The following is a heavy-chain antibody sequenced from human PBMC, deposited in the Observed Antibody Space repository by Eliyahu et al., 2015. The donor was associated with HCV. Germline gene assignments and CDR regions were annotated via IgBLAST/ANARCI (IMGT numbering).Heavy chain of an antibody. V-gene: IGHV3-33*01. CDR1: GFTFSSYV. D-gene: IGHD2-21*01. J-gene: IGHJ6*02. CDR3: ARDRYSTSSGGPAHYYFYYGLDV. Sequence: QVLLVESGGGVVQPGKSLRLTCAASGFTFSSYVMHXVRQAPGKGLEWVAVIWHDGNKEYYADSLKGRVAISRDNSNDTVYLQVDSLRAEDTAIYYCARDRYSTSSGGPAHYYFYYGLDVWGQGTEVTVSS. CDR2: IWHDGNKE.